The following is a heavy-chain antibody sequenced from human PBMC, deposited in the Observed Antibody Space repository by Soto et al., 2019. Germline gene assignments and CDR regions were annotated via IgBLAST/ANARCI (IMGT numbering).Heavy chain of an antibody. CDR2: IYWDDDK. J-gene: IGHJ4*02. CDR1: GFSLSTSGVG. D-gene: IGHD2-15*01. CDR3: AHRPSYCSGGSCYSGFDY. Sequence: QITLKESGPTLVKPTQTLTLTCTFSGFSLSTSGVGVGWIRQPPGKALEWLALIYWDDDKRYSPSLKSRLTXXKXXSKHQVVLTMTNMDPVDTATYYCAHRPSYCSGGSCYSGFDYWGQGTLVTVSS. V-gene: IGHV2-5*02.